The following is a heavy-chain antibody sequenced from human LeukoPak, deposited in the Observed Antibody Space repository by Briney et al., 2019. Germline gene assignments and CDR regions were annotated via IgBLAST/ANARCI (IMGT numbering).Heavy chain of an antibody. CDR3: ARAYSSSYYYYMDV. CDR1: GYTFTSYA. D-gene: IGHD6-6*01. J-gene: IGHJ6*03. CDR2: INTNAGNP. Sequence: ASVKVSCKASGYTFTSYAMNWVRQAPGQGLEWMGWINTNAGNPTYAQGFTGRFVFSLDTSVSTAYLQISSLKAEDTAVYYCARAYSSSYYYYMDVWGKGTTVTVSS. V-gene: IGHV7-4-1*02.